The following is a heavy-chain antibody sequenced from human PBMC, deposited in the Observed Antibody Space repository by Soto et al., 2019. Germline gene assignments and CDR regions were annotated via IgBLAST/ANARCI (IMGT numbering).Heavy chain of an antibody. CDR1: GFTFSSYA. J-gene: IGHJ4*02. V-gene: IGHV3-23*01. CDR3: AKDPTTYYDFWSGPLAYYFDD. Sequence: TGGSLRLSCAAPGFTFSSYAMSWVRQAPGKGLEWVSAISGSGGSTYYADSVKGRFTISRDNSKNTLYLQMNSLRAEDTAVYYCAKDPTTYYDFWSGPLAYYFDDWGQGTLVTVSS. D-gene: IGHD3-3*01. CDR2: ISGSGGST.